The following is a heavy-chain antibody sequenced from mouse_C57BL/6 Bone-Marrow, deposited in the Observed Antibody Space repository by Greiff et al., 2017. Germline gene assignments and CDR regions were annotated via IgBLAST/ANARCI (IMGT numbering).Heavy chain of an antibody. D-gene: IGHD3-3*01. CDR2: ISDGGSYT. CDR3: ARGGDGGDY. CDR1: GFTFSSYA. Sequence: DVKLVESGGGLVKPGGSLKLSCAASGFTFSSYAMSWVRQTPEKRLEWVATISDGGSYTYYPDNVKGRFTISRDNAKNNLYLQMSHLKSEDTAMYYCARGGDGGDYWGQGTTLTVSS. V-gene: IGHV5-4*03. J-gene: IGHJ2*01.